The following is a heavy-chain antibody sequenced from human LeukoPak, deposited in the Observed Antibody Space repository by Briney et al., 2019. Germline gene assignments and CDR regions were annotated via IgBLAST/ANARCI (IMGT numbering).Heavy chain of an antibody. Sequence: GGSLRLSCAASGFIFSDYAMNWVRQAPGKGLEWVSTISGSSSRTYYADSVKGRFTISRDNAKNSLYLQMNSLRAEDTAVYYCARDRQFADFWSGFDSWGQGTLVTVSS. J-gene: IGHJ4*02. CDR2: ISGSSSRT. V-gene: IGHV3-21*06. CDR1: GFIFSDYA. CDR3: ARDRQFADFWSGFDS. D-gene: IGHD3-3*01.